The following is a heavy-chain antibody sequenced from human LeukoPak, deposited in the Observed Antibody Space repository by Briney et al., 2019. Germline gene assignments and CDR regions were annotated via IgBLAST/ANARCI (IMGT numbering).Heavy chain of an antibody. CDR3: ARDTYYYDSSGYSDY. V-gene: IGHV1-18*01. Sequence: ASVKVSCKASGGTFSSYAISWVRQAPGQGPEWMGWISAYNGNTNYAQKLQGRVTMTTDTSRSTAYMELRSLRSDDTAVYYCARDTYYYDSSGYSDYWGQGTLVTVSS. CDR1: GGTFSSYA. CDR2: ISAYNGNT. D-gene: IGHD3-22*01. J-gene: IGHJ4*02.